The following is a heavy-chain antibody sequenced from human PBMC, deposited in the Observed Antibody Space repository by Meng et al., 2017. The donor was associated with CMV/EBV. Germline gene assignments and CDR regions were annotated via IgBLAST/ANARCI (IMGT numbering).Heavy chain of an antibody. V-gene: IGHV3-30*02. CDR2: IRYDGSSK. CDR3: AKGDGI. D-gene: IGHD3-16*01. J-gene: IGHJ4*02. CDR1: GFTFSSYG. Sequence: GSLKISCAASGFTFSSYGMHWVRQPPGKGLEWVAFIRYDGSSKYYADSVKGRFTISRDNSKNTLYLQMNSLRGEDTAVYYCAKGDGIWGQGTLVTVSS.